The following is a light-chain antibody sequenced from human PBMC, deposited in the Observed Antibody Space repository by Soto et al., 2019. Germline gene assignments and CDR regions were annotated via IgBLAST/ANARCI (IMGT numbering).Light chain of an antibody. CDR2: DAS. V-gene: IGKV3-15*01. CDR1: QSVSSN. CDR3: QQYNNWPLT. J-gene: IGKJ1*01. Sequence: EIVMTQSPATLSVSLGERATLSCRASQSVSSNLAWYQQKPGQAPRLLIYDASSLDSGIPHRFSGSGSGTEFTLTISSLQSKDFAAYYCQQYNNWPLTFGQGTKVDIK.